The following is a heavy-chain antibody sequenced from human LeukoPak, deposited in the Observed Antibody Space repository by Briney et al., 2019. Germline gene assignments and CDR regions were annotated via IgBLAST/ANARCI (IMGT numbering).Heavy chain of an antibody. CDR2: ISYDGSNE. D-gene: IGHD3-10*01. CDR3: ARVGYYASGPFSYFDY. V-gene: IGHV3-30-3*01. Sequence: PGRSLRLSCAASGFTFSGYAMHWVRQAPGKGLEWVAVISYDGSNEYYADSVKGRFTISRDNSKNTLYLQMNSLSVEDMAVYYCARVGYYASGPFSYFDYWGQGTLVTVSS. J-gene: IGHJ4*02. CDR1: GFTFSGYA.